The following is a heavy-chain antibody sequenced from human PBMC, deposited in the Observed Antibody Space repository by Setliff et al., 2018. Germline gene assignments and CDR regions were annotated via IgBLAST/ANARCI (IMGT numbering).Heavy chain of an antibody. J-gene: IGHJ6*02. CDR3: ASHSSGWYRGGYGMDV. Sequence: SCKASGGTFSSYAISWVRQPPGKGLEWIGEIYHSGSTNYNPSLKSRVTISVDKSKNQFSLKLSSVTAADTAVYYCASHSSGWYRGGYGMDVWGQGTTVTVSS. CDR2: IYHSGST. V-gene: IGHV4-4*02. CDR1: GGTFSSYAI. D-gene: IGHD6-19*01.